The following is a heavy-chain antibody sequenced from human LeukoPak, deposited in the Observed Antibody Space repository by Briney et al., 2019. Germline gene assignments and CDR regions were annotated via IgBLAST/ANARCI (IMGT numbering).Heavy chain of an antibody. CDR2: IYHSGST. V-gene: IGHV4-38-2*02. J-gene: IGHJ4*02. CDR1: GYSISSGYY. Sequence: SETLSLTCTVSGYSISSGYYWGWIRQPPGKGLEWIGSIYHSGSTYYNPSLKSRVTISVDTSKNQFSLKLSSVTAADTAVYYCARAPTYYYDSSGCYWEYYFDYWGQGTLVTVSS. D-gene: IGHD3-22*01. CDR3: ARAPTYYYDSSGCYWEYYFDY.